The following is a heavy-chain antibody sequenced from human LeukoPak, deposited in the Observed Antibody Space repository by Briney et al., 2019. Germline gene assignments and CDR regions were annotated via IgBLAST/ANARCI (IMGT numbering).Heavy chain of an antibody. CDR3: AKDQWLVLDY. J-gene: IGHJ4*02. CDR1: GFTFSSYS. CDR2: ISSSSSYI. Sequence: GGSLRLSCAASGFTFSSYSMNWVRPAPGKGLEWVSSISSSSSYIYYADSVKGRFTISRDNSKNTLYLQMNSLRAEDTAVYSCAKDQWLVLDYWGQGTLVTVSS. D-gene: IGHD6-19*01. V-gene: IGHV3-21*01.